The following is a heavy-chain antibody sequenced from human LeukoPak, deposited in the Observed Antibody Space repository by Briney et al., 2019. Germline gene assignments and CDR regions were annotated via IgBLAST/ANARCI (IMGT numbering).Heavy chain of an antibody. CDR2: IIPIFGTA. V-gene: IGHV1-69*13. CDR3: ARWGPERLLDAFDI. J-gene: IGHJ3*02. CDR1: GGTFSSYA. Sequence: ASVKVSCKASGGTFSSYAISWVRQAPGQGLEWMGGIIPIFGTANYAQKFQGRVTITADESTSTAYMELSSLRSEDRAVYYCARWGPERLLDAFDIWGQGTMVTVSS. D-gene: IGHD7-27*01.